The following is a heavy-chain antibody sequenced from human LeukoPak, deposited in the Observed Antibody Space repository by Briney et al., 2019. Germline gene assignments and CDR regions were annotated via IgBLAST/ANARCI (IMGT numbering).Heavy chain of an antibody. Sequence: PSETLTLTCTVSGGSISSSSYYWGWIRQPPGKGLEWIGGIYYSGSTYYNPSLKSRVTISVDTSKNKFSLKLSSVTAADTGVYYCARQRVGLNWFYPWGQGTLVTVSS. V-gene: IGHV4-39*01. J-gene: IGHJ5*02. CDR3: ARQRVGLNWFYP. CDR2: IYYSGST. D-gene: IGHD3-10*01. CDR1: GGSISSSSYY.